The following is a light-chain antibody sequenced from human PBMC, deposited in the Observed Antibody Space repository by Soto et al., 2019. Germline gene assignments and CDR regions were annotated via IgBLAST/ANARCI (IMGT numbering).Light chain of an antibody. Sequence: QSALTQPPSASGSPGQSVTIACTGTSSDVGSCKYVSWYQQHPGKAPKLIIYEVIKRPSGVPDRFSGSKSGNTASLTVSGLQAEGEADYYCSSYADSNNVEVLFGGGTKVTLL. J-gene: IGLJ2*01. V-gene: IGLV2-8*01. CDR3: SSYADSNNVEVL. CDR1: SSDVGSCKY. CDR2: EVI.